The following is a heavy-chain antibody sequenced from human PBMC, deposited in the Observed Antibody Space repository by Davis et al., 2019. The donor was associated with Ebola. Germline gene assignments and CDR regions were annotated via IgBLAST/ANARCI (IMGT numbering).Heavy chain of an antibody. J-gene: IGHJ6*04. CDR1: GFSFSIYA. CDR2: IDTAGDT. CDR3: ARANSGYTYGNYYHGLDV. Sequence: GGSLRLSCEASGFSFSIYAMTWVRQATGKGLEWVSTIDTAGDTYFPGSVKGRFTTSRENAENSLYLQINSLRAGDTAVYYCARANSGYTYGNYYHGLDVWGKGTTVTVSS. D-gene: IGHD5-18*01. V-gene: IGHV3-13*01.